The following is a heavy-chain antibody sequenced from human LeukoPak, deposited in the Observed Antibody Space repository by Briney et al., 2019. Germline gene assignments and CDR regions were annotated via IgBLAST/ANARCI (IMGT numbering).Heavy chain of an antibody. D-gene: IGHD3-3*01. CDR1: GGSISPYY. J-gene: IGHJ4*02. V-gene: IGHV4-59*01. Sequence: SETLSLTCTVSGGSISPYYWSWIRQPPGKGLEWIGNIYYVGNTNYNPSLKSRITMSVDTSKNQFSLRLSSVTAADTAVYYCPRWSGSSGPFDYWGQGTLVTVSS. CDR2: IYYVGNT. CDR3: PRWSGSSGPFDY.